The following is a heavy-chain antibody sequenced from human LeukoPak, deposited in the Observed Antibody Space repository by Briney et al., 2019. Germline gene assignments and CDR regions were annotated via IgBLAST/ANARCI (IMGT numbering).Heavy chain of an antibody. J-gene: IGHJ4*02. Sequence: GGSLRLSCAASGFTFSSYSMNWVRQAPGKGLGWVSSISSSSSYIYYADSVKGRFTISRDNAKNSLYLQMNSLRAEDTAVYYCARDLYGSGSYYLGYWGQGTLVTVSS. D-gene: IGHD3-10*01. CDR3: ARDLYGSGSYYLGY. CDR1: GFTFSSYS. CDR2: ISSSSSYI. V-gene: IGHV3-21*01.